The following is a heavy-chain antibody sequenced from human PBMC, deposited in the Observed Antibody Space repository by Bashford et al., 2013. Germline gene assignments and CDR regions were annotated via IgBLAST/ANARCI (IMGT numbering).Heavy chain of an antibody. CDR3: ARLVEMATNPRFDY. CDR1: GGTFSSYA. J-gene: IGHJ4*02. CDR2: IIPILGIA. Sequence: VASVKVSCKASGGTFSSYAISWVRQAPGQGLEWMGRIIPILGIANYAQKFQGRVTITADKSTSTAYMELSSLRSEDTAVYYCARLVEMATNPRFDYWGQGTLVTVSS. D-gene: IGHD5-24*01. V-gene: IGHV1-69*04.